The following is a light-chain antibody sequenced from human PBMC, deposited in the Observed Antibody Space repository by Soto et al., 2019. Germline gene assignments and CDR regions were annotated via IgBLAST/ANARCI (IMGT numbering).Light chain of an antibody. V-gene: IGKV3-11*01. J-gene: IGKJ5*01. CDR1: QSIGSY. CDR3: HQRRNSIT. CDR2: DAS. Sequence: EIVLTQSPVTLSLSLGERVTLSCRASQSIGSYLGWLQQKPGQAPSLLIYDASKRATGIPGRFSGSGSGTDFTLTISSLEPEDFAVYYCHQRRNSITFGQGTRLEIK.